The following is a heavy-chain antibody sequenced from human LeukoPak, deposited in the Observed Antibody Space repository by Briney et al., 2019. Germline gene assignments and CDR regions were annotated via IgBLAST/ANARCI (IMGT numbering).Heavy chain of an antibody. V-gene: IGHV1-18*01. Sequence: ASVKVSCKASGYTFTSYGISLVRQAPGQGLEWMGWISAYNGNTNYAQKLQGRVTMTTDTSTSTAYMELGSLRSDDTAVYYCARVGRYFDWLPFLCDYWGQGTLVTVSS. J-gene: IGHJ4*02. CDR2: ISAYNGNT. CDR1: GYTFTSYG. D-gene: IGHD3-9*01. CDR3: ARVGRYFDWLPFLCDY.